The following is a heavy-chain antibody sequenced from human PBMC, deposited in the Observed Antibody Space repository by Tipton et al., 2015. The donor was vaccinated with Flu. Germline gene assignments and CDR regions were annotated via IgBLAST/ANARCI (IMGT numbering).Heavy chain of an antibody. V-gene: IGHV3-33*06. J-gene: IGHJ4*02. CDR2: ISYAGSDR. CDR1: GFTFSSYG. D-gene: IGHD2-2*01. Sequence: SLRLSCEASGFTFSSYGVHWVRQAPGKGLEWVAFISYAGSDRYYADSVKGRFTISRDDSKNTLYLQMDNLRAEDTAVCFCAKDSLHHCTTTICPSYFAYWGQGTLVTVSS. CDR3: AKDSLHHCTTTICPSYFAY.